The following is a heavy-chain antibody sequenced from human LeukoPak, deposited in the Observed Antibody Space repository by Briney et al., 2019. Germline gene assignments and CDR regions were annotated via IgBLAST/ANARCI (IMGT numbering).Heavy chain of an antibody. CDR2: INHSGST. V-gene: IGHV4-34*01. D-gene: IGHD4-17*01. Sequence: SETLSLTCAVYGGSFGDYRWSWIRQPPGKGLEWIGEINHSGSTNYNPSLKSRVTISVDTSKKQFSLKLTSVTAADTAVYYCARRVTTRLPFRYWGQGTLVTVSS. CDR1: GGSFGDYR. J-gene: IGHJ4*02. CDR3: ARRVTTRLPFRY.